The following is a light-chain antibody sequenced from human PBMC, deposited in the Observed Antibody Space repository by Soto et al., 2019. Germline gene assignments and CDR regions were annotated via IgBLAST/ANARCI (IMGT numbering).Light chain of an antibody. Sequence: IHMTQSPSSLSASVGDRVTITCRASQRITTYLNWYQQKPGEAPKLLISTSGTLQRGVPSRFSGIGSGTDFTLTITRLQPADFATYFCQQTYSTPYTFGQGTQLEFK. CDR3: QQTYSTPYT. CDR1: QRITTY. CDR2: TSG. J-gene: IGKJ2*01. V-gene: IGKV1-39*01.